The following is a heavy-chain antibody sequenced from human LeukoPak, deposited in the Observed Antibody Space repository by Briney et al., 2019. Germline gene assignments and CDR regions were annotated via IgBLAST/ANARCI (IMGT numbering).Heavy chain of an antibody. V-gene: IGHV3-30*04. CDR2: ISYDGSNK. CDR1: GFTFSSYA. J-gene: IGHJ4*02. CDR3: ASGSSGWNEPFDY. Sequence: PGRSLRLSCAASGFTFSSYAMHWVRQAPGKGLEWVAVISYDGSNKYYADSVKGRFTISRDNSKNTLYLQMNSLRAEDTAVCYCASGSSGWNEPFDYWGQGTLVTVSS. D-gene: IGHD6-19*01.